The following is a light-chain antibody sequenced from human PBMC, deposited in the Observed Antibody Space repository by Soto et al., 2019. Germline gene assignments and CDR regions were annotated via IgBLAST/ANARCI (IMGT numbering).Light chain of an antibody. Sequence: DIQMTQSPSSLSASVGDRVTITCRASQNFHTYLNWYQQKPGEAPKLLISTTSNLQSGVPSRFSGSGSGTDFTLTINGLQPEDSATYYCQQTFTTPETFGQGTKVEFK. J-gene: IGKJ1*01. V-gene: IGKV1-39*01. CDR2: TTS. CDR3: QQTFTTPET. CDR1: QNFHTY.